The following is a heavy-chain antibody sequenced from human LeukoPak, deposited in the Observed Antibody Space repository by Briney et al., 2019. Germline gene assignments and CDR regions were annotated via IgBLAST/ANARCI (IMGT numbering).Heavy chain of an antibody. CDR3: AKGGGSYYAGRRFFDY. Sequence: GGSLRLSCAESGFTFSSYGMHCVRQAPGKGLEWVAFIRYDGSNKYYADSVKGRFTISRDNSKNTLYLQMNSLRAEDTAVYYCAKGGGSYYAGRRFFDYWGQGTLVTVSS. J-gene: IGHJ4*02. V-gene: IGHV3-30*02. CDR2: IRYDGSNK. CDR1: GFTFSSYG. D-gene: IGHD2-15*01.